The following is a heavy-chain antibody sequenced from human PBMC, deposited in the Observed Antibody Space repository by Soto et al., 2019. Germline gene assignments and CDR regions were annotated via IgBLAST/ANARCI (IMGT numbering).Heavy chain of an antibody. CDR2: ITNTGGDT. J-gene: IGHJ4*02. D-gene: IGHD3-10*01. V-gene: IGHV3-23*01. CDR1: GFTFSSIA. Sequence: EVQLLESGGDLVQPGGSLRLSCAASGFTFSSIAMSWVRQAPGKGLEWVSVITNTGGDTLYADSVKGRFTMSRDNSKNILYLQMNSLRAEDTAIYYCARASGESYPGSRVFDSWGQGTRVTVSS. CDR3: ARASGESYPGSRVFDS.